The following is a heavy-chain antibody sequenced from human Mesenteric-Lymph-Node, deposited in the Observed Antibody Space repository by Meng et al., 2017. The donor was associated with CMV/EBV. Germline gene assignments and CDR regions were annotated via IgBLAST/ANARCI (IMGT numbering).Heavy chain of an antibody. CDR3: AREGVMITFGGVIGNDAFDI. D-gene: IGHD3-16*02. CDR1: GGSFSDHF. V-gene: IGHV4-34*01. CDR2: INHRGIR. J-gene: IGHJ3*02. Sequence: SETLSLTCAVYGGSFSDHFWSWIRQSPGKGLEWIAEINHRGIRKSNPSLKSRVTISVDTSKNQFSLSLSAVTAADTAVYYCAREGVMITFGGVIGNDAFDIWGQGTMVTVSS.